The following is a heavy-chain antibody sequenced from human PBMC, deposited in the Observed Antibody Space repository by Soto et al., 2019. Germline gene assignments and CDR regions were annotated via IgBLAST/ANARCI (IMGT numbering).Heavy chain of an antibody. Sequence: EVQLVESGGGLVQPGGSLRLSCAASGFTFSSYEMKWVRQAPGKGVERVSYISSSGSTIYYADSVKGRFTISRDNAKNALYLQMNSPRAEDTAVYYCARGARIAARGLPPDYWGQGTLVTVSS. V-gene: IGHV3-48*03. J-gene: IGHJ4*02. CDR2: ISSSGSTI. CDR3: ARGARIAARGLPPDY. CDR1: GFTFSSYE. D-gene: IGHD6-6*01.